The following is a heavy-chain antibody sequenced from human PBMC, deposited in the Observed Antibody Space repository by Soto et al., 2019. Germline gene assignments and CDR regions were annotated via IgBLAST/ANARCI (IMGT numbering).Heavy chain of an antibody. CDR2: IYYSGST. CDR3: ARHSYPDDIFDY. D-gene: IGHD1-1*01. V-gene: IGHV4-30-4*01. J-gene: IGHJ4*02. CDR1: GGSISSGDYY. Sequence: KPSETLSLTCTVAGGSISSGDYYWSWIRQPPGKGLEWIGYIYYSGSTYYNPSLKSRVTISVDTSKNQFSLKLSSVTAADTAVYYCARHSYPDDIFDYWGQGTLVTVSS.